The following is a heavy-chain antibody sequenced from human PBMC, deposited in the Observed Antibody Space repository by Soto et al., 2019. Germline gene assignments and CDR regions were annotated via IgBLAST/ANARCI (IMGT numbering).Heavy chain of an antibody. Sequence: ASVKVSWKTAGYPFSSDYMHWVRQAPGQGLEWVGIINPSGGSTTYAQNFQGRVTMTRDTSTSTVYMELSSLRSEDTAVYFCARADCSSTNCPIWNWGQGTLVTVSS. D-gene: IGHD2-2*01. CDR3: ARADCSSTNCPIWN. V-gene: IGHV1-46*01. CDR1: GYPFSSDY. J-gene: IGHJ4*02. CDR2: INPSGGST.